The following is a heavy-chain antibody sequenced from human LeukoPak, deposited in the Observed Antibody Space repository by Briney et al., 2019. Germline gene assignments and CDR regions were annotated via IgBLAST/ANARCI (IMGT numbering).Heavy chain of an antibody. J-gene: IGHJ4*02. V-gene: IGHV4-59*01. Sequence: SETLSLTCAVSGGSISSYYWSWIRQPPGKGLDWIAYIYYSGSTHHNPSLKSRVTISVDTSKNQFSLKLSSVTAADTAVYYCARYVWGSYPTFEDYWGQGTLVTVSS. D-gene: IGHD3-16*02. CDR3: ARYVWGSYPTFEDY. CDR2: IYYSGST. CDR1: GGSISSYY.